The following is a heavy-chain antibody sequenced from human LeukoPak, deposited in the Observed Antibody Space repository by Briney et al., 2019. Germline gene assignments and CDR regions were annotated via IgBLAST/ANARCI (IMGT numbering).Heavy chain of an antibody. CDR3: ARVYLFDDFWSGYWALDAFDI. V-gene: IGHV4-34*01. J-gene: IGHJ3*02. D-gene: IGHD3-3*01. CDR1: GGSFSGYY. Sequence: SETLSLTCAVYGGSFSGYYWSWIRQPPGKGLEWIGSIYHSGSTYYNPSLKSRVTISVDTSKNQFSLKLSSVTAADTAVYYCARVYLFDDFWSGYWALDAFDIWGQGTMVTVSS. CDR2: IYHSGST.